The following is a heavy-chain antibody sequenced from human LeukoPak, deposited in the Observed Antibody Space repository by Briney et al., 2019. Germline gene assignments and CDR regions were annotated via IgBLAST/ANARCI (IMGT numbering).Heavy chain of an antibody. CDR3: ASTVAATIRAIDY. Sequence: SETLSLTCTVSGDSISSSSYFWGWIRQPPGKGLEWIGSIYYSGSTYYYNPSLKSRVTISVDTSKNQFSLKVSSVTAADTAVYYCASTVAATIRAIDYWGQGTLVTVSS. V-gene: IGHV4-39*01. CDR2: IYYSGSTY. CDR1: GDSISSSSYF. J-gene: IGHJ4*02. D-gene: IGHD6-19*01.